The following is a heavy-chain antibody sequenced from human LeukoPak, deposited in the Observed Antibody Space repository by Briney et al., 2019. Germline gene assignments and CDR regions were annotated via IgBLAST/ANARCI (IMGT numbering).Heavy chain of an antibody. CDR3: ARGRPSDY. V-gene: IGHV1-18*01. Sequence: ASVKVSCETSGYTFSDFSMSWVRQAPGQGLEWMGWISAYNGDTNYAHNLQGRVTMTTDTSTSTAYMELRSLRSDDTAVYYCARGRPSDYWGRGTLVTVSS. J-gene: IGHJ4*02. CDR2: ISAYNGDT. CDR1: GYTFSDFS.